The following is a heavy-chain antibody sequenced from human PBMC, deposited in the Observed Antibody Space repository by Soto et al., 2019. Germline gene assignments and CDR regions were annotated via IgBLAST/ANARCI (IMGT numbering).Heavy chain of an antibody. D-gene: IGHD3-10*01. V-gene: IGHV4-34*01. J-gene: IGHJ6*02. CDR3: SRSIVMVRGVITPGYYGMDV. CDR2: INHSGST. CDR1: SGSFSGYY. Sequence: SATLSLTCAVYSGSFSGYYWSWIRQPPGKGLERIGEINHSGSTNYNLSLKSRVTISVDTSKNQFSLKLSSVTAADTAVYYCSRSIVMVRGVITPGYYGMDVWGQGTTVTVSS.